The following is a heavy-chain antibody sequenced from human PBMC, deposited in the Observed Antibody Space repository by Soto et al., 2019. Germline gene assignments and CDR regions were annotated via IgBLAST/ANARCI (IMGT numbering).Heavy chain of an antibody. J-gene: IGHJ5*02. V-gene: IGHV4-59*01. D-gene: IGHD2-2*02. Sequence: SETLSLTCTVSGGSISSYYWSWIRQPPGKGLEWIGYIYYSGSTNYNPSLKSRGTISVDTSKNQFSLKLSSVTAADTAVYYCARTSYCSSISCYSGLWWLDTCGQGTLVTVSS. CDR3: ARTSYCSSISCYSGLWWLDT. CDR1: GGSISSYY. CDR2: IYYSGST.